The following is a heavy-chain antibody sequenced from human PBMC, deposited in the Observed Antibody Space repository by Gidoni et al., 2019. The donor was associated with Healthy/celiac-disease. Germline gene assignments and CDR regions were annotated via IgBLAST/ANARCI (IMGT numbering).Heavy chain of an antibody. J-gene: IGHJ4*02. CDR1: GFTFSSYW. Sequence: EVHLVESGGGLVQPGGSLRLSCAASGFTFSSYWMSWVRQAPWKGLEWVANIKQDGSEKYYVDSVKGRFTISRDNAKNSLYLQMNSLRAEDTAVYYCARAYDILTGYYYFDYWGQGTLVTVSS. D-gene: IGHD3-9*01. CDR2: IKQDGSEK. V-gene: IGHV3-7*03. CDR3: ARAYDILTGYYYFDY.